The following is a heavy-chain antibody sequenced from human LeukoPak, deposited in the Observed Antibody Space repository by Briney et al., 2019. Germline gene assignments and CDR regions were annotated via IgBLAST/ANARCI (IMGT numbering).Heavy chain of an antibody. D-gene: IGHD5-24*01. CDR2: ISAYNGNT. Sequence: GASVKVSCKASGYTFTSYGISWVRQAPGQGLEWMGWISAYNGNTNYAQKFQGRVTMTRDTSISAVYMELSRLRSDDTAVYYCARDGTGVYNLVQYWGQGTLVTVSS. CDR3: ARDGTGVYNLVQY. V-gene: IGHV1-18*01. J-gene: IGHJ4*02. CDR1: GYTFTSYG.